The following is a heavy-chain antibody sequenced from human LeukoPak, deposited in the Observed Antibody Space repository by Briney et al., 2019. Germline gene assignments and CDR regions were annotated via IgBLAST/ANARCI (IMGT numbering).Heavy chain of an antibody. CDR2: INHSGST. Sequence: SETLSLTCAVYGGSFTDYYWNWVRQSPGKGLEWIGEINHSGSTKYNPSLESRVTISVDPSKNQFSLKLNSVTAADTAVYYCARGLGNLPPGGHWGQGTLVTVSS. D-gene: IGHD1-1*01. CDR1: GGSFTDYY. V-gene: IGHV4-34*01. J-gene: IGHJ4*02. CDR3: ARGLGNLPPGGH.